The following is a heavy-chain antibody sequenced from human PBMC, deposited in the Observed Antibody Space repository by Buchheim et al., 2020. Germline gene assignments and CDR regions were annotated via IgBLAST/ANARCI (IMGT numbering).Heavy chain of an antibody. Sequence: QVQLQESGPGLVKPSQTLSLTCTVSGGSISSGGYYWSWIRQHPGKGLEWIGYIYYSGSTYYNPSLTSRVTISVDTSKNQFSLKLSSVTAADTAVYYCARGLRFMRYCSSTSCYRREYYFDYWGQGTL. CDR2: IYYSGST. CDR3: ARGLRFMRYCSSTSCYRREYYFDY. J-gene: IGHJ4*02. D-gene: IGHD2-2*02. CDR1: GGSISSGGYY. V-gene: IGHV4-31*03.